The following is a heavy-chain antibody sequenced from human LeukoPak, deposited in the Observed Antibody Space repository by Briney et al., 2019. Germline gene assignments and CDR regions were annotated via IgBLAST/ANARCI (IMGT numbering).Heavy chain of an antibody. CDR1: GFTVSSNY. D-gene: IGHD3-10*01. Sequence: GGSLRLSCAASGFTVSSNYMSWVRQAPGKGLEWVAVISYDGSNKYYADSVKGRFTISRDNSKNTLYLQMNSLRAEDTAMYYCARYYYGSGSYYKGVTFDYWGQGTLVTVSS. CDR2: ISYDGSNK. CDR3: ARYYYGSGSYYKGVTFDY. J-gene: IGHJ4*02. V-gene: IGHV3-30-3*01.